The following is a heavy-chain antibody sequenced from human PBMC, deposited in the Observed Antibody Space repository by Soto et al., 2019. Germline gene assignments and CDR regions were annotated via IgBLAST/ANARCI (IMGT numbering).Heavy chain of an antibody. CDR2: IYYSGST. CDR3: ARVSTSIAARRWFDP. V-gene: IGHV4-61*01. J-gene: IGHJ5*02. Sequence: SETLSLTCTVSGGSVSSGSYYWSWIRQPPGKGLEWIGYIYYSGSTNYNPSLKSRVTISVDTSKNQFSLKLSSVTAADTAVYYCARVSTSIAARRWFDPWGQGTLVTVSS. CDR1: GGSVSSGSYY. D-gene: IGHD6-6*01.